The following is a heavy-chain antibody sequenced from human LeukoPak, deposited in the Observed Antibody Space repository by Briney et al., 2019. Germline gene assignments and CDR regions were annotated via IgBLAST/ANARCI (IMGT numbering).Heavy chain of an antibody. J-gene: IGHJ4*02. D-gene: IGHD3-22*01. Sequence: PGGSLRLSCAASGFTFSSYWMSWVRQAPGKGLEWVANIKQDGSEKYYVDSVKGRFTISRANAKNSLYLQMNSLRAEDTAVYYCARDWNYYDSSGYYYPEDYFDYWGQGTLVTVSS. CDR2: IKQDGSEK. CDR3: ARDWNYYDSSGYYYPEDYFDY. CDR1: GFTFSSYW. V-gene: IGHV3-7*01.